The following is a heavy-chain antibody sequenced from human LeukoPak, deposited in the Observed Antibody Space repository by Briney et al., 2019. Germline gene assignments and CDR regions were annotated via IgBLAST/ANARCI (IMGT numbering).Heavy chain of an antibody. Sequence: SETLSLTCTVSGGSISSGDYYWSWIRQHPGKGLEWIGYIYYSGSTYYNPSLKSRVTISVDTSKNQFSLKLSSVTAADTAVYYCARARRYEGDYVLDYWGQGTLVTVSS. CDR2: IYYSGST. J-gene: IGHJ4*02. CDR3: ARARRYEGDYVLDY. CDR1: GGSISSGDYY. D-gene: IGHD4-17*01. V-gene: IGHV4-31*03.